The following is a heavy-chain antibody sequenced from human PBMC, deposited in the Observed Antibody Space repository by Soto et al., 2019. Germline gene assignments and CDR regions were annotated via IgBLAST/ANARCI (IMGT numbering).Heavy chain of an antibody. Sequence: EVQLVESRGGLVKPGGSLRLSCAASGFTFSSYSMNWVRQAPGKGLEWVSSISSSSSYIYYADSVKGRFTISRDNAKNSLYLQMNSLRAEDTAVYYCTRERYDFWSGSRGMDVWGQGTTVTVSS. CDR1: GFTFSSYS. D-gene: IGHD3-3*01. CDR2: ISSSSSYI. J-gene: IGHJ6*02. CDR3: TRERYDFWSGSRGMDV. V-gene: IGHV3-21*01.